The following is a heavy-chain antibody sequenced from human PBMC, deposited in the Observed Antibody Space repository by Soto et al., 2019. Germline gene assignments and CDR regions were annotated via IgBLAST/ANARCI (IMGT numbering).Heavy chain of an antibody. CDR1: GADINSGGFT. J-gene: IGHJ6*02. D-gene: IGHD3-16*02. CDR2: ISHSGST. CDR3: ATIGVSGYLAV. V-gene: IGHV4-31*03. Sequence: TLSLTCSVSGADINSGGFTWTWIRQHAGKGLEWPGYISHSGSTDYNPSLKSRLSISGDTSKNHFSLTLTSVTAADAAVYYCATIGVSGYLAVWGQGTTVTV.